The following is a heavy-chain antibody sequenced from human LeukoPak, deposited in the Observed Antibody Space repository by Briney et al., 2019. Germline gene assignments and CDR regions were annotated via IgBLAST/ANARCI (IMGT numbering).Heavy chain of an antibody. V-gene: IGHV4-39*07. CDR1: GGSISGSSYY. CDR2: IYYSGST. Sequence: SETLSLTCTVSGGSISGSSYYWGWIRQPPGKGLEWIGSIYYSGSTYYNPSLKSRVTISVDTSKNQFSLKLSSVTAADTAVYYCARDSIWGQGTMVTVSS. CDR3: ARDSI. J-gene: IGHJ3*02.